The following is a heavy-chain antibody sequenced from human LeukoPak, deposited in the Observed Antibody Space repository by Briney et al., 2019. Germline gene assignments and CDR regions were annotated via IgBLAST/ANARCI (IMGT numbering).Heavy chain of an antibody. CDR1: GFTFSNYA. V-gene: IGHV3-30*04. D-gene: IGHD1-26*01. Sequence: GGSLRLSCAASGFTFSNYAMHWVRQAPGKGLEWMSVLSYDSRNKYFADSVKGRFTLSRDNSKNTLYLQMNNLRAEDTAVYYCARVFSGSYLNYHHFDYWGQGTLVTVSS. CDR3: ARVFSGSYLNYHHFDY. J-gene: IGHJ4*02. CDR2: LSYDSRNK.